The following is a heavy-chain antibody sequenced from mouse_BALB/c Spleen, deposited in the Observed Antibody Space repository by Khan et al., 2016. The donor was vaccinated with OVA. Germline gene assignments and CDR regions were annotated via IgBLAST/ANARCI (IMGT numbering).Heavy chain of an antibody. CDR1: GYSITSDYA. V-gene: IGHV3-2*02. CDR3: ARSIMAN. J-gene: IGHJ2*01. Sequence: EVQLVESGPGLVKPSQSLSLTCTVTGYSITSDYAWNWIRQFPGNKLEWMGYISYSGSTSYNPSLQSRTSITRETSKNQFFLQLNSVTTEDTATYYCARSIMANWGQGTTLTVSS. CDR2: ISYSGST.